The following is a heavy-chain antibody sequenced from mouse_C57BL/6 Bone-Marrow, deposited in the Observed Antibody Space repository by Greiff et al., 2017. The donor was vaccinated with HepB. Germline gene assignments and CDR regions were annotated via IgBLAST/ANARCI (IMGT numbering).Heavy chain of an antibody. D-gene: IGHD3-2*02. CDR2: ISNLAYSI. J-gene: IGHJ3*01. CDR1: GFTFSDYG. CDR3: AREGGQLRLRGFAY. V-gene: IGHV5-15*01. Sequence: EVKLVESGGGLVQPGGSLKLSCAASGFTFSDYGMAWVRQAPRKGPEWVAFISNLAYSIYYADTVTGRFTISRENAKNTLYLEMSSLRSEDTARYYCAREGGQLRLRGFAYWGQGTLVTVSA.